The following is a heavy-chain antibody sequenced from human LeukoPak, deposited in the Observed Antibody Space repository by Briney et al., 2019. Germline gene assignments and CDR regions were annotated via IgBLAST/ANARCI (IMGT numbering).Heavy chain of an antibody. CDR1: GGSISRGGYD. J-gene: IGHJ3*02. D-gene: IGHD3-22*01. Sequence: SQTLSLTCTVSGGSISRGGYDWSWIRQHPGKGLEWIGYIYYSGSTYYNPSLKSRVAISVDTSKNQFSLKLSSVTAADTAVYYCARDSYDSSGLPYDAFDIWGQGTMVTVSS. V-gene: IGHV4-31*03. CDR2: IYYSGST. CDR3: ARDSYDSSGLPYDAFDI.